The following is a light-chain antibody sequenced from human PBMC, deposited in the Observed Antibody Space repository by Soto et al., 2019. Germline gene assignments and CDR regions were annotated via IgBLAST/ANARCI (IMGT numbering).Light chain of an antibody. CDR3: LHYNNGPR. CDR2: GAS. CDR1: QTINNN. J-gene: IGKJ1*01. V-gene: IGKV3-15*01. Sequence: ETVMTQSPVTLSVSPGEGATHSCRASQTINNNLAWYQQKPGQAPRLLIYGASRRAPGVPARFRGSGSGTEFTLTISSLQSEDFAVYYCLHYNNGPRFGQGTKVDVK.